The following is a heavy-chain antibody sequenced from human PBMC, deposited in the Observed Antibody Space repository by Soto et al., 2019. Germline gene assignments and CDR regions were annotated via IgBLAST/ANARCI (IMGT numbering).Heavy chain of an antibody. CDR3: VRDGTKTLRDWFDP. CDR2: INHSGST. V-gene: IGHV4-34*01. J-gene: IGHJ5*02. Sequence: SETLSLTCAVYGGSFSGHYWSWIRQPPGKGLEWIGEINHSGSTNYNPSLKSRVTISVDTSKNQFSLKLSSVTAADTAVYYCVRDGTKTLRDWFDPWGQGISVTVSS. D-gene: IGHD1-1*01. CDR1: GGSFSGHY.